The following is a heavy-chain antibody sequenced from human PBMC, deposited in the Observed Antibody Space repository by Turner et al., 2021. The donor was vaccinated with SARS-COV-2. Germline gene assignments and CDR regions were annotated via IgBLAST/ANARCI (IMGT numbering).Heavy chain of an antibody. CDR2: IKGDESVK. J-gene: IGHJ1*01. CDR1: GLTFSNYW. Sequence: EVHLTESGGNWVQPGGALRISCAASGLTFSNYWMSWVRQAPGKGLEWVANIKGDESVKYYVDSVEGRYTISRDNANNSLFLQRNGLRAEDTAVYYCARDPDDSTTTTPWGQGTLVTVSS. CDR3: ARDPDDSTTTTP. V-gene: IGHV3-7*03. D-gene: IGHD4-17*01.